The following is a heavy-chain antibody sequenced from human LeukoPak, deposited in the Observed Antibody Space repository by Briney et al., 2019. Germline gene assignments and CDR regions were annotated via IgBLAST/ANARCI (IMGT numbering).Heavy chain of an antibody. Sequence: PSETLSLTCAVYGGSFSGHYWSWIRQPPGKGLEWIGEINHSGSTNYNPSLKSRVTISVDTSKNQFSLKLSSVTAADTAVYYCARGGLVGAFDIWGQGTMVTVSS. CDR1: GGSFSGHY. J-gene: IGHJ3*02. D-gene: IGHD2-15*01. CDR2: INHSGST. V-gene: IGHV4-34*01. CDR3: ARGGLVGAFDI.